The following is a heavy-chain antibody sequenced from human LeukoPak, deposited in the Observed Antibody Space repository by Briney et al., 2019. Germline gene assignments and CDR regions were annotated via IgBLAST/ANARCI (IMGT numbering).Heavy chain of an antibody. CDR3: AKDIHYDFWSGYYFDY. J-gene: IGHJ4*02. CDR1: GFTFRSSW. Sequence: GGSLRLSCAATGFTFRSSWMSWVRQAPGKGLEWVANIKQDGGERYYVDSVKGRFTISRDNAKNSLYLQMNSLRAEDTALYYCAKDIHYDFWSGYYFDYWGQGTLVTVSS. V-gene: IGHV3-7*03. CDR2: IKQDGGER. D-gene: IGHD3-3*01.